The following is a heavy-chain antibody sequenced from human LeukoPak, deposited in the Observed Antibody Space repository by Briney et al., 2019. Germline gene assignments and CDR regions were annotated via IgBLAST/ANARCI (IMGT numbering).Heavy chain of an antibody. CDR3: ARARRKEMATLYAFDI. CDR2: INPSGGST. Sequence: ASVTVSCKASGYTFTSYYMHWVRQAPGQGLEWMGKINPSGGSTSNAKKFQGRGTMTRYTSTSTGYRELSSRRSEATAVYYCARARRKEMATLYAFDIWGQGTMVTVSS. J-gene: IGHJ3*02. CDR1: GYTFTSYY. V-gene: IGHV1-46*01. D-gene: IGHD5-24*01.